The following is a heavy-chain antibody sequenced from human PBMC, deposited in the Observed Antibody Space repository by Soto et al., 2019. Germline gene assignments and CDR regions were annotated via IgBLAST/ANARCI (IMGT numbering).Heavy chain of an antibody. Sequence: QVQLQESGPGLVKPSETLSLTCTVSGGSISSYYWSWIRQPPGKGLEWIGYIYYSGSTNYNPSLKSRVTISVDTSKNQFSLKLSSVTAADTAVYSCARVWGGAFDSWGQGTMVTVSS. D-gene: IGHD3-10*01. J-gene: IGHJ3*02. CDR1: GGSISSYY. V-gene: IGHV4-59*01. CDR3: ARVWGGAFDS. CDR2: IYYSGST.